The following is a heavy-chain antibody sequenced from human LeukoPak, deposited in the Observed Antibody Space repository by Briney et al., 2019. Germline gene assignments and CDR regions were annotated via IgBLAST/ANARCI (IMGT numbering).Heavy chain of an antibody. CDR2: ISGSGGST. Sequence: GGSLRLSCAASGFTFSSYAMSWVRQAPGKGLEWVSAISGSGGSTYYADSVKGRFTIPRDNSKNTLYLQMNSLRAEDTAVYYCAKGNSGDCYSNWFDPWGQGTLVTVSS. D-gene: IGHD2-21*02. CDR1: GFTFSSYA. CDR3: AKGNSGDCYSNWFDP. V-gene: IGHV3-23*01. J-gene: IGHJ5*02.